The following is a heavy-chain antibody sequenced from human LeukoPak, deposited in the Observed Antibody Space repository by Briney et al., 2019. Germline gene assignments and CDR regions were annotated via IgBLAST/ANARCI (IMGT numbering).Heavy chain of an antibody. J-gene: IGHJ4*02. Sequence: SETLSLSCTVSGGSISSSSYYWGWIRQPPGKGLEWIGSIYYSGSIYYNPSLKSRVTISVDTSKNQFSLKLSSVTAANTAVYYCARVRRDGYRDFDYWGQGTLVTVSS. D-gene: IGHD5-24*01. CDR3: ARVRRDGYRDFDY. CDR1: GGSISSSSYY. V-gene: IGHV4-39*07. CDR2: IYYSGSI.